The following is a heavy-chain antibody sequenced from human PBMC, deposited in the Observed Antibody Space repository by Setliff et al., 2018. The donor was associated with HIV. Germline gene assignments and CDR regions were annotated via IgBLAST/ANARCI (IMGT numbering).Heavy chain of an antibody. CDR3: ARVPFGVSTLNWFDP. J-gene: IGHJ5*02. CDR2: IYYSGNT. Sequence: SETLSLTCTVSGGSISSGAYYWGWIRQPPGKGLEWIGNIYYSGNTYYNPSLKSRVTISVDTSKNQFSLKLSSVTAADTAVYYCARVPFGVSTLNWFDPWGQGTLVTVSS. V-gene: IGHV4-39*07. CDR1: GGSISSGAYY. D-gene: IGHD3-10*01.